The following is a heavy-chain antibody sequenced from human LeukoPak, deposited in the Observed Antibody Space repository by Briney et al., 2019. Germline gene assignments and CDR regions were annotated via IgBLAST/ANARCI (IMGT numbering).Heavy chain of an antibody. CDR2: INHSGST. V-gene: IGHV4-34*01. D-gene: IGHD2-15*01. CDR3: ASPGWRSYFDY. Sequence: SETLSLTCAVYGGSFSGYYWSWIRQPPGKGLEWIGEINHSGSTNYNPSLKSRVTISVDTSKNQFSLKLSSVTAADTAVYYCASPGWRSYFDYWGQGTLVTVSS. CDR1: GGSFSGYY. J-gene: IGHJ4*02.